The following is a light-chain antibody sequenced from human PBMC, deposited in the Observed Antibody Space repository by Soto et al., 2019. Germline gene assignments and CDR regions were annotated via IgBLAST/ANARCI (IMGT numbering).Light chain of an antibody. CDR1: SSDVGGYNY. V-gene: IGLV2-8*01. CDR3: SSYAGSNNPPYV. CDR2: EVS. Sequence: QSALTQPPSASGSPGQSVTISCTGTSSDVGGYNYVSWYQQHPGKAPKLMIYEVSKRPSGVPDRFSGSKSGNTASLTVSGLQAEDEADYYCSSYAGSNNPPYVFRTGTKLTVL. J-gene: IGLJ1*01.